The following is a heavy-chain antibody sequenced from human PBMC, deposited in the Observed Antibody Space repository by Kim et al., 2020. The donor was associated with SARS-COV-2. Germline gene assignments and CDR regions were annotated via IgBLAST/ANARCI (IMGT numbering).Heavy chain of an antibody. CDR3: ARDAVTGRLFDY. CDR1: GYTFTSYA. V-gene: IGHV1-3*01. D-gene: IGHD6-19*01. Sequence: ASVKVSCKASGYTFTSYAMHWVRQAPGQRLEWMGWINADNANTQYSQRFQGRVTITRDTSASTAYMELSSLRSEDTAVYYCARDAVTGRLFDYWGPGTLV. CDR2: INADNANT. J-gene: IGHJ4*02.